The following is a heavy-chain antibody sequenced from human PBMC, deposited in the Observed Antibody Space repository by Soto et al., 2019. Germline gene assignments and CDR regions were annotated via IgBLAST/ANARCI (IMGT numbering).Heavy chain of an antibody. D-gene: IGHD3-22*01. J-gene: IGHJ4*02. CDR2: IYYSGST. CDR3: ASLDYYDSSGYKTSPLFDY. CDR1: VGCVSSGSYY. V-gene: IGHV4-61*01. Sequence: LSLTCTVSVGCVSSGSYYWGWIRQPPGKGLEWIGYIYYSGSTNYNPSLKSRVTISVDTSKNQFSLKLSSVTAADTAVYYCASLDYYDSSGYKTSPLFDYWGQGTLVTVSS.